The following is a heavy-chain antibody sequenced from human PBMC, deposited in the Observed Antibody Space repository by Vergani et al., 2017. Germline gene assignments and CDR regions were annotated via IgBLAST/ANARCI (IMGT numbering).Heavy chain of an antibody. Sequence: QVQLQESGPGLVKPSETLSLTCAVSGFSIDNGYYWDWTRQPPGKGLEWIGSIYRTGRTHFNPSLKSRVTISVDPSNNHFSLRLNSLTAADTAVYYCARRSGIVYDIFSGTQYFFDFWGQGTLVTVSS. CDR3: ARRSGIVYDIFSGTQYFFDF. D-gene: IGHD3-9*01. V-gene: IGHV4-38-2*01. J-gene: IGHJ4*02. CDR1: GFSIDNGYY. CDR2: IYRTGRT.